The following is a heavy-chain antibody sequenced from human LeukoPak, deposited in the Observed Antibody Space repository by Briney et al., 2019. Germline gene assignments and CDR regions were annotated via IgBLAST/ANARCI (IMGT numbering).Heavy chain of an antibody. CDR1: GFTFSSYG. CDR2: IRYDGSNK. J-gene: IGHJ3*02. V-gene: IGHV3-30*02. CDR3: AKDLAMIVVVGAFDI. Sequence: GGSLRLSCAASGFTFSSYGMHWVRQAPGKGLEWVAFIRYDGSNKYYADSVKSRFTISRDNSKNTLYLQMNSLRAEDTAVYYCAKDLAMIVVVGAFDIWGQGTMVTVSS. D-gene: IGHD3-22*01.